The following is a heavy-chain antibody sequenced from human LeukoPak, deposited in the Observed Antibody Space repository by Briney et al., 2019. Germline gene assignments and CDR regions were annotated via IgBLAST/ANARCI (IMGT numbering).Heavy chain of an antibody. V-gene: IGHV1-18*01. D-gene: IGHD3-10*01. CDR2: ISAYNGNT. J-gene: IGHJ6*02. CDR1: GYTFTSYD. Sequence: GASVKVSCKASGYTFTSYDINWVRQATGQGLEWMGWISAYNGNTNYAQKFQGRVTITRDTSASIAYMELSSLRSEDTAVYYCARVVDYYGSGYYMVDYYYGMDVWGQGPRSPSP. CDR3: ARVVDYYGSGYYMVDYYYGMDV.